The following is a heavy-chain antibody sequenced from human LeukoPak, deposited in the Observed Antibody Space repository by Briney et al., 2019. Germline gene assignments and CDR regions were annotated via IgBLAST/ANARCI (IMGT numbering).Heavy chain of an antibody. CDR2: IYHSGST. CDR3: ASLAPPGIAYY. J-gene: IGHJ4*02. V-gene: IGHV4-34*01. CDR1: GGSFSGYY. Sequence: SETLSLTCAVYGGSFSGYYWSWIRQPPGKGLEWIGEIYHSGSTNYNPSLKSRVTISVDKSKNQFSLKLSSVTAADTAVYYCASLAPPGIAYYWGQGTLVTVSS. D-gene: IGHD6-13*01.